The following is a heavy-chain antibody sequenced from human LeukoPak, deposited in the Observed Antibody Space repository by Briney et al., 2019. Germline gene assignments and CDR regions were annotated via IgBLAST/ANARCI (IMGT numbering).Heavy chain of an antibody. CDR1: GFTFSNYE. J-gene: IGHJ4*02. CDR2: ISGSGNTI. CDR3: ARDGVLRHFDWLYYFDY. Sequence: GGSLRLSCAASGFTFSNYEMNWVRQAPGKGLEWVSYISGSGNTIHYADSVKGRFTISRDNAKNSLYLQMNSLRAEDTAVYYCARDGVLRHFDWLYYFDYWGQGTLVTVSS. D-gene: IGHD3-9*01. V-gene: IGHV3-48*03.